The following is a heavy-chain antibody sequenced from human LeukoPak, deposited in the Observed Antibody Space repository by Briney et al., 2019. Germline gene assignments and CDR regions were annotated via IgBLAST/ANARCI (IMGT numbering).Heavy chain of an antibody. CDR1: GYTFTSYG. Sequence: ASVKVSCKASGYTFTSYGINWMRQAPGQGLEWMGWISAYNGNTNYAQKLQGRVTMTTDTSTSTAYMELRSLRSDDTAVYYCARVTLAPTGYSSSPFQHWGQGTLVTVSS. CDR2: ISAYNGNT. V-gene: IGHV1-18*01. CDR3: ARVTLAPTGYSSSPFQH. J-gene: IGHJ1*01. D-gene: IGHD6-13*01.